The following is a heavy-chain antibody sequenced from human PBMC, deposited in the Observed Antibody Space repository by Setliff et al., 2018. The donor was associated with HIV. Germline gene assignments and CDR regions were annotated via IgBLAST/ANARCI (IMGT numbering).Heavy chain of an antibody. CDR2: FDPEYDKT. D-gene: IGHD4-17*01. V-gene: IGHV1-24*01. CDR3: ASASGDYEPYQY. J-gene: IGHJ1*01. CDR1: GYTLTELS. Sequence: ASVKVSCKVSGYTLTELSIHWVRQAPGKGLEWMGGFDPEYDKTFYAQKFQGRVTMSEDTSTDTAYMELTSLKSEDSAVYYCASASGDYEPYQYWGQGTLVTVSS.